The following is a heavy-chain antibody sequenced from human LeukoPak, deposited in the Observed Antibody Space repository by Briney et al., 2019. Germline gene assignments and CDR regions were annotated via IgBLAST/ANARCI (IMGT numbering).Heavy chain of an antibody. V-gene: IGHV4-59*01. J-gene: IGHJ5*02. D-gene: IGHD3-22*01. CDR3: ARGPYYDRSGLSYNWFDP. Sequence: PSETLSLTCTVSGGSISSYYWSWIRQPPGRGLEWIGYIYYSGTSNYNPSLKSRATISVDTSKNRYSLNLSSVTAADTAVYYCARGPYYDRSGLSYNWFDPWGQGTLVTVSS. CDR1: GGSISSYY. CDR2: IYYSGTS.